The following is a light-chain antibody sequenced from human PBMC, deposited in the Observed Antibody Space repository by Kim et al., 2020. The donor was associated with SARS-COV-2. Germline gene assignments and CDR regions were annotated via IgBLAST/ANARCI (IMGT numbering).Light chain of an antibody. CDR1: KLGDKY. J-gene: IGLJ2*01. CDR3: QAWDSSTAV. V-gene: IGLV3-1*01. Sequence: VSPGKTASITCSGDKLGDKYACWYQQKPGQSPVLGIYQDSKRPSGIPERFSGSNSGNTATLTISGTQAMDEADYYCQAWDSSTAVFGGGTQLTVL. CDR2: QDS.